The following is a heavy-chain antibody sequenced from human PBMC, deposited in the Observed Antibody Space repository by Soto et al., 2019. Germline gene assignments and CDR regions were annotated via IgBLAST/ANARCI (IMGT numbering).Heavy chain of an antibody. CDR2: INSGGSRT. D-gene: IGHD2-21*02. J-gene: IGHJ4*02. V-gene: IGHV3-74*01. CDR1: GFTFSDHW. Sequence: EVQLAESGGVLVQPGGSLRLSCVASGFTFSDHWMHWVRQAPGKGLVWVSRINSGGSRTNYADSVKGRFTISRDNAKNTLYLEMNSLSLVDTAVYYCARGNCSGDTCFFGGTHWGRGTLVTVSS. CDR3: ARGNCSGDTCFFGGTH.